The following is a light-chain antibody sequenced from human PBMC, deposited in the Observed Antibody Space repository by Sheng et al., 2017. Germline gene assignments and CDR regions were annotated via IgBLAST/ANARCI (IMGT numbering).Light chain of an antibody. CDR3: CSYASSNSYV. CDR2: EGS. V-gene: IGLV2-23*01. CDR1: AVMLGSYNL. Sequence: QSALTQPASRVWVSWTVDHHLLHWEPAVMLGSYNLVSWYQQYSGKAPKLMIYEGSKRPSGVSNRFSGSKSDNTASLTISGLQAEDEADYYCCSYASSNSYVFGTGTKVTVL. J-gene: IGLJ1*01.